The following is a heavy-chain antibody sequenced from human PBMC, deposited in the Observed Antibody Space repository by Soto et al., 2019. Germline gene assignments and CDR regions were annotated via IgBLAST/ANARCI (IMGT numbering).Heavy chain of an antibody. V-gene: IGHV4-59*01. CDR2: IYYSGST. J-gene: IGHJ4*02. Sequence: PSETLSLTCTVSGGSISSYYWSWIRQPPGKGLEWIGYIYYSGSTNYNPSLKSRVTISVDTSKNQFSLKLSSVTAADTAVYYCARVDYGSRSCDYWGQGTLVTVSS. CDR3: ARVDYGSRSCDY. D-gene: IGHD3-10*01. CDR1: GGSISSYY.